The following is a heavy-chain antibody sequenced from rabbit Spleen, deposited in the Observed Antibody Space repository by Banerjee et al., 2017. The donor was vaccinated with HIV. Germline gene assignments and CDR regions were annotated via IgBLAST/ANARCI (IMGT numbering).Heavy chain of an antibody. CDR3: ARDLVGVIGWNFYL. CDR1: GFSFSSAYY. Sequence: QSLEESGGDLVKPGASLTLTCTASGFSFSSAYYMCWVRQAPGKGLEWIACIDSGSSGFTYFATWAKGRFTCSKTSSTTVTLRMTSLTAADRATYFCARDLVGVIGWNFYLWGPGTLVTVS. CDR2: IDSGSSGFT. J-gene: IGHJ4*01. D-gene: IGHD1-1*01. V-gene: IGHV1S40*01.